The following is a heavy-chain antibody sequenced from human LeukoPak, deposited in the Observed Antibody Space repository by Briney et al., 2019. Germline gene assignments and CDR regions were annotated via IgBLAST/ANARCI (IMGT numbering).Heavy chain of an antibody. CDR1: GYTFTGYY. Sequence: ASVQVSCKASGYTFTGYYMHWVRQAPAQGIEWMGRINPNSGGTNYAQKFQGRVIMTRDTSISTAYMELLRSDDTAVYYCASAGPSDLAYWGQGTLVTVSS. D-gene: IGHD6-19*01. CDR2: INPNSGGT. J-gene: IGHJ4*02. CDR3: ASAGPSDLAY. V-gene: IGHV1-2*06.